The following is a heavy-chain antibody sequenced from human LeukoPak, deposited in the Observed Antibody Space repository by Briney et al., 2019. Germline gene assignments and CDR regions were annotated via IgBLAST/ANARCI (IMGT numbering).Heavy chain of an antibody. Sequence: GGSLRFSCAAPGFTFDDYGMSWVRQAPGKGLEWVSGINWNGGSTGYADSVKGRFTISRDNAKNSLYLQMNSLRAEDTALYYCARDNTARYFDYWGQGTLVTVSS. D-gene: IGHD5-18*01. CDR2: INWNGGST. CDR3: ARDNTARYFDY. V-gene: IGHV3-20*04. CDR1: GFTFDDYG. J-gene: IGHJ4*02.